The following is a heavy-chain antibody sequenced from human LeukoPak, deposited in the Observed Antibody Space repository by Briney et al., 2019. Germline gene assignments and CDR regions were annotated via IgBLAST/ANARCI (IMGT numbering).Heavy chain of an antibody. Sequence: PSQTLSLTCTVSGGSITSGSYYWTWIRQSAGGGLEWIGRVYMNGHSNSNPSLESRVTISVDTSNNQFSLNLASVTAADTARYFCARGSCGVNCPKFNWLDTWGQGILVTVSS. D-gene: IGHD2-21*01. V-gene: IGHV4-61*02. J-gene: IGHJ5*02. CDR3: ARGSCGVNCPKFNWLDT. CDR2: VYMNGHS. CDR1: GGSITSGSYY.